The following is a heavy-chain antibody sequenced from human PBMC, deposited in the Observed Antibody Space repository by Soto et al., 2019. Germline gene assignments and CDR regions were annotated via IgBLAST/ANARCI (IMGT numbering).Heavy chain of an antibody. CDR1: GGSIIGNY. Sequence: SETLSLTCTVSGGSIIGNYWTWIRQPPGKGLEWIGYIYYSGSTNYNPSLKSRVTISIDTSKNQFSLKLSSVTAADTAVYYCARLWTTVANDYCGHGTLVTVAS. CDR3: ARLWTTVANDY. D-gene: IGHD4-17*01. CDR2: IYYSGST. V-gene: IGHV4-59*08. J-gene: IGHJ4*01.